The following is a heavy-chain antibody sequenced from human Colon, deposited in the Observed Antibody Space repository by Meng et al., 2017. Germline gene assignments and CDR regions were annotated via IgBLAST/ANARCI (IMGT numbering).Heavy chain of an antibody. CDR1: EFSFSSYE. Sequence: GGSLRLSCVGSEFSFSSYEMTWVRQAPGKGLEWVAYVSGSGGTMYYADSVKGRFTISRDNAKSSLYLQMNSLRAEDTGVYYCARANFDFYYFDSWGQGTLVTVSS. CDR3: ARANFDFYYFDS. CDR2: VSGSGGTM. J-gene: IGHJ4*02. V-gene: IGHV3-48*03.